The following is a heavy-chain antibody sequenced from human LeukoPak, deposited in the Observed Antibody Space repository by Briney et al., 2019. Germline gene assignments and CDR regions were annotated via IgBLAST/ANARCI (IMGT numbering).Heavy chain of an antibody. D-gene: IGHD3-3*01. Sequence: ASVKVSCKASGYTFTSYYIHWVRQAPGQGLEWMGIIYPGGGSTSYAQKFQGRVTMTRGMSTSTVYMELSSLRSEDTAVYYCARVDFDSRDFWSGFREFDYWGQGTLVTVSS. CDR1: GYTFTSYY. V-gene: IGHV1-46*01. CDR3: ARVDFDSRDFWSGFREFDY. CDR2: IYPGGGST. J-gene: IGHJ4*02.